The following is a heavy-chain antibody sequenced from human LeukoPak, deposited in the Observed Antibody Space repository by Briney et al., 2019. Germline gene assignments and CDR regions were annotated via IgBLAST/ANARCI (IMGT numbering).Heavy chain of an antibody. CDR2: IYPGDSDT. V-gene: IGHV5-51*01. Sequence: GESLKISCKGSGYSFTSYWIGWVRQMPGKGLEWMGIIYPGDSDTRYSPSFQGQVTISADKSISTAYLQWSSLKASDTAMYYCARGGDCYDSSGYYPPFFDYWGQGTLVTVSS. CDR3: ARGGDCYDSSGYYPPFFDY. J-gene: IGHJ4*02. D-gene: IGHD3-22*01. CDR1: GYSFTSYW.